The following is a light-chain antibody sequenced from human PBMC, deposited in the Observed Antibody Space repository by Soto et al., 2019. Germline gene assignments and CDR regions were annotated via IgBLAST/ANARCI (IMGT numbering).Light chain of an antibody. CDR2: DAS. V-gene: IGKV1-33*01. J-gene: IGKJ3*01. CDR1: QDISKY. CDR3: QQYKGLPLT. Sequence: DIQMTQSPSSLSASVGDRVTITCQASQDISKYLNWYQQQPGEAPKLLIYDASNLEPGLPSRFVGIGSCSYYTFTISRLHPEDLAPYHCQQYKGLPLTF.